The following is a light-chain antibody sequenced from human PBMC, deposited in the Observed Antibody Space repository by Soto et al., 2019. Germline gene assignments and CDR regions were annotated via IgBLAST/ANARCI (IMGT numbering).Light chain of an antibody. J-gene: IGKJ3*01. Sequence: EIVLTQSPDTLSLSPGERATLSCRASQSVSSRYLAWYQQKPCQAPRLLIYGASSRATGIPDRFSGSGSGTDFTLTISRLEPEDFAVYYCQQYGSSPRFTFGPGTKVDIK. CDR1: QSVSSRY. CDR3: QQYGSSPRFT. CDR2: GAS. V-gene: IGKV3-20*01.